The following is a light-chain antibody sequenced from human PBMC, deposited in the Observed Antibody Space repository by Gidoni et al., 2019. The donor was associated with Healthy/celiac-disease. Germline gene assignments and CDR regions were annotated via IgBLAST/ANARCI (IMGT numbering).Light chain of an antibody. CDR1: QSVSSSY. CDR3: QQYGSSLEYT. J-gene: IGKJ2*01. CDR2: GAS. V-gene: IGKV3-20*01. Sequence: EIVLTQSPGTLSLSPGERANLSCRASQSVSSSYLAWYQQKPGQAPRLLIYGASSRATGIPDRFSGSGSGTDFTLTISRLEPEDFAVYYCQQYGSSLEYTFGQGTKLEIK.